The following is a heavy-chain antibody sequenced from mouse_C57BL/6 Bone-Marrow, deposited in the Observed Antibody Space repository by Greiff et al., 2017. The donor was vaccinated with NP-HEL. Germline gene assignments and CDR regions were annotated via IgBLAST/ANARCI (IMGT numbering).Heavy chain of an antibody. CDR2: ISDGGSYT. V-gene: IGHV5-4*03. D-gene: IGHD2-5*01. Sequence: EVKVVESGGGLVKPGGSLKLSCAASGFTFSSYAMSWVRQTPEKRLEWVATISDGGSYTYYPDNVKGRFTISRDNAKNNLYLQMSHLKSEDTAMYYCARAPRAYYSNYVFDYWGQGTTLTVSS. J-gene: IGHJ2*01. CDR3: ARAPRAYYSNYVFDY. CDR1: GFTFSSYA.